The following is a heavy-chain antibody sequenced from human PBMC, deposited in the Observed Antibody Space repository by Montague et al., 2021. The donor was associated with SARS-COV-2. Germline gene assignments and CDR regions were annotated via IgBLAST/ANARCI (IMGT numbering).Heavy chain of an antibody. CDR3: ARMGSSWYVRYYYYHGMDV. D-gene: IGHD6-13*01. CDR1: GFTFSSYW. CDR2: IKQDGSEK. V-gene: IGHV3-7*01. Sequence: SLRLSWAASGFTFSSYWMSWVRQAPGKGLEWVANIKQDGSEKYYVDSVKGRFTISRDNPKNSLYLQMNSLRAEDTAVYYCARMGSSWYVRYYYYHGMDVWGQGTTVTVSS. J-gene: IGHJ6*02.